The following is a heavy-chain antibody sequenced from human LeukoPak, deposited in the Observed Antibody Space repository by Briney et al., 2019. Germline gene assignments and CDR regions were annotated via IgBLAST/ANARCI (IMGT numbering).Heavy chain of an antibody. CDR1: GFTFSNYW. D-gene: IGHD5-24*01. CDR2: INPDGSST. Sequence: PGGSLRLSCAASGFTFSNYWMHWVRQAPGKGLVWVSRINPDGSSTSYADSVKGRFTISRDNAKNTLYLQMNSLRAEDTAVYYCAREEVDGNSYYYGMDVWGQGTTVTVSS. V-gene: IGHV3-74*01. CDR3: AREEVDGNSYYYGMDV. J-gene: IGHJ6*02.